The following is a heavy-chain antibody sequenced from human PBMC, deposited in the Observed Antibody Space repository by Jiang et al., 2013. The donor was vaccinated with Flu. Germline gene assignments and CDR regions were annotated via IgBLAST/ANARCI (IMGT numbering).Heavy chain of an antibody. Sequence: GLVKPSETLSLTCTVSGGSISSYNYYWGWIRQPPGKGLEWIGSIYYSGISYYNPSLKSRVTISVDTSKNQFSLKLTSVTAADTAVYYCARPQTSGSGPFDYWGQGTLVTVSS. CDR2: IYYSGIS. CDR1: GGSISSYNYY. J-gene: IGHJ4*02. CDR3: ARPQTSGSGPFDY. D-gene: IGHD1-26*01. V-gene: IGHV4-39*01.